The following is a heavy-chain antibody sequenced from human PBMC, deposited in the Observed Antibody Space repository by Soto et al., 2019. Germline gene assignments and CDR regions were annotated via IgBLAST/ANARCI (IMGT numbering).Heavy chain of an antibody. J-gene: IGHJ4*02. CDR2: ISYDGSNK. Sequence: GGSLRLSCAAPGFTFSSYGMHWVRQAPGKGLEWVAVISYDGSNKYYADSVKGRFTISRDNSKNTLYLQMNSLRAEDTAVYYCAKDRLRYFDWSTTNWDYWGQGTLVTVSS. CDR1: GFTFSSYG. V-gene: IGHV3-30*18. D-gene: IGHD3-9*01. CDR3: AKDRLRYFDWSTTNWDY.